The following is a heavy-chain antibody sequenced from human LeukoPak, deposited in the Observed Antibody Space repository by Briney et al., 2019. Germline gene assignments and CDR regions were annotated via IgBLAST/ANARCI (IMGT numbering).Heavy chain of an antibody. CDR2: ISYSWST. Sequence: SKTLSLICTVSGGSITSSSSDYYWAWVSKPPGKGLEWIGSISYSWSTYYNPSLKSRVTISADTSNNQFSLKLTSVTAADTAVYYCARHRHSHHYDYWGQGTLVTVSS. V-gene: IGHV4-39*01. J-gene: IGHJ4*02. D-gene: IGHD5-18*01. CDR1: GGSITSSSSDYY. CDR3: ARHRHSHHYDY.